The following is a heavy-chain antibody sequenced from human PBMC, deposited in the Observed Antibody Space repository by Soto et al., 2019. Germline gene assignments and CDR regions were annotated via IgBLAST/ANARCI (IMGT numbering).Heavy chain of an antibody. D-gene: IGHD3-3*01. Sequence: GGSLRLSCAASGFTFSNAWMNWVRQAPGKGLEWVGRIKSKTDGGTTGYAAPVKGRFTISRDDSKNTLYLQMNSLKTDDTAVYYCTTARLEWPSRYYYYYGMDVWGQGTTVTVSS. CDR1: GFTFSNAW. V-gene: IGHV3-15*07. CDR2: IKSKTDGGTT. CDR3: TTARLEWPSRYYYYYGMDV. J-gene: IGHJ6*02.